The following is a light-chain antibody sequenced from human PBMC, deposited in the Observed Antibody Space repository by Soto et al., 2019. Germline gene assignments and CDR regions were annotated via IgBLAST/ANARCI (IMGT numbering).Light chain of an antibody. CDR1: QSVSSK. V-gene: IGKV3-15*01. CDR3: QHYNDWPPTWT. J-gene: IGKJ1*01. CDR2: GAS. Sequence: TQSPATLSVSPGERATLSCRASQSVSSKLAWYQQKPGQAPRVLIHGASTRATGIPARFSGSGSGTEFTLTISSLQSEDFAVYYCQHYNDWPPTWTLGQGTKV.